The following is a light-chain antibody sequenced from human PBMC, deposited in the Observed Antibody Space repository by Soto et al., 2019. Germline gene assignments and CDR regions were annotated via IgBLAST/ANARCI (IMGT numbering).Light chain of an antibody. J-gene: IGLJ3*02. CDR3: TSYTTISTLA. CDR2: EVS. CDR1: SSDVGGYNY. V-gene: IGLV2-14*01. Sequence: QSALTQPASVSGSPRQSITISCTGTSSDVGGYNYVSWYQQHPGKVPKLMIYEVSYRPSGVSNRFSGSKSGNTASLTISGLQAEDEADYYCTSYTTISTLAFGGGTKLTVL.